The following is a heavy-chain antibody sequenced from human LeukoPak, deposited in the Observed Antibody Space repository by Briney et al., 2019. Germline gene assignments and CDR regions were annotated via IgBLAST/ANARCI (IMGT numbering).Heavy chain of an antibody. V-gene: IGHV5-51*01. Sequence: GESLKISCKGSGYSFTSYWIGWVRQMPGKGLEWMGIIYPGDSDTTYSPSFQGQVTISADKSISTAYLQWSSLKASATAMYYCARRMPRYSSGQNPFDIWGQGTLVTVSS. CDR1: GYSFTSYW. CDR2: IYPGDSDT. CDR3: ARRMPRYSSGQNPFDI. D-gene: IGHD6-19*01. J-gene: IGHJ3*02.